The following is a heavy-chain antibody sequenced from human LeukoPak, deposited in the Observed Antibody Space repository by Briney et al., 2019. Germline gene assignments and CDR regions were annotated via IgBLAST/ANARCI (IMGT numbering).Heavy chain of an antibody. V-gene: IGHV1-69*13. Sequence: SVKVSCKASGGTFSSYAISWVRQAPGQGLEWMGGIIPIFGTANYAQKFQGRVTITADESTSTAYMELSSLRSGDTAVYYCASVWPPRHDCSSTSCYWLGSFDPWGQGTLVTVSS. D-gene: IGHD2-2*01. CDR3: ASVWPPRHDCSSTSCYWLGSFDP. CDR1: GGTFSSYA. CDR2: IIPIFGTA. J-gene: IGHJ5*02.